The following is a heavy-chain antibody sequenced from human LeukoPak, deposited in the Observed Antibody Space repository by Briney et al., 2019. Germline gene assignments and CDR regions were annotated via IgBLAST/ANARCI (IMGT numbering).Heavy chain of an antibody. V-gene: IGHV3-74*01. CDR1: GFTLSSYW. Sequence: PGGSLRLSCATSGFTLSSYWMHCVRQVPGKGPEWLSRINNDGVSTSYADSVKGRFTISRDNAKNTLYLRMNSLRAEDTAIYYCEKSPLWGGYGGTIDYGAQGPRATVP. CDR2: INNDGVST. J-gene: IGHJ4*02. CDR3: EKSPLWGGYGGTIDY. D-gene: IGHD5-12*01.